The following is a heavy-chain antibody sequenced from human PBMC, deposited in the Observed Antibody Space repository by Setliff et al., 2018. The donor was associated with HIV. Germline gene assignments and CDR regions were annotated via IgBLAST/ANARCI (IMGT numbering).Heavy chain of an antibody. V-gene: IGHV1-18*01. Sequence: ASVKVSCKASGYTFNSYGISWVRQAPGQGPEWVGWIATYNGNTNYAQRLQGRVTLTTDTSTSTAYMELRSLRFDDTAVYFCERGVSQAYTYGSGAYYYFDFWGLGTLVTVSS. CDR2: IATYNGNT. J-gene: IGHJ4*02. D-gene: IGHD6-19*01. CDR1: GYTFNSYG. CDR3: ERGVSQAYTYGSGAYYYFDF.